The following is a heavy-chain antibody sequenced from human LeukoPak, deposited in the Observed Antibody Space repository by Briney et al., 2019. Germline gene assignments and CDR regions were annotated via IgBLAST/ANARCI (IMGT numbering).Heavy chain of an antibody. J-gene: IGHJ4*02. D-gene: IGHD3-16*01. CDR2: INQDGSEK. CDR1: GCTFSSYW. CDR3: ARDQGDEPPFDY. V-gene: IGHV3-7*01. Sequence: GGSLRLSCAASGCTFSSYWRSWVRQAPGKGLEWVANINQDGSEKYYVDSVKCRLNITRDNDKHSLYLQKNSLRAEDTAVYHCARDQGDEPPFDYWGQGTLVTVSS.